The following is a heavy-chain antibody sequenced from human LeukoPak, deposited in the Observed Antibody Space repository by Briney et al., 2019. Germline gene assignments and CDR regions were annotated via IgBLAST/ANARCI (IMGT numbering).Heavy chain of an antibody. CDR2: IIPIFGTA. CDR1: GGTFSSYA. Sequence: SVKVSCKASGGTFSSYAISWVRQAPGQGLEWMGGIIPIFGTANYAQRFQGRLTISTDDSTTTAYMELSSLTSGDTAVYYCARSKLPAALIDAFHFWGQGTLVTVSS. CDR3: ARSKLPAALIDAFHF. J-gene: IGHJ3*01. D-gene: IGHD2-2*01. V-gene: IGHV1-69*05.